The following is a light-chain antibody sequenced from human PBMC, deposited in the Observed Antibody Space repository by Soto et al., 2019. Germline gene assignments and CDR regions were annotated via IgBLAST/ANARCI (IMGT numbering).Light chain of an antibody. Sequence: EIVMTQSPATLSLSPGARATLSCRASQSVIDNLAWYQQKPGQAPRLLVYGASTRATGIPARFSGSGSGTEFTLTISSLQSEDFAVYYCQQYNNWPLTFGGGTKVEIK. CDR2: GAS. CDR1: QSVIDN. V-gene: IGKV3-15*01. CDR3: QQYNNWPLT. J-gene: IGKJ4*01.